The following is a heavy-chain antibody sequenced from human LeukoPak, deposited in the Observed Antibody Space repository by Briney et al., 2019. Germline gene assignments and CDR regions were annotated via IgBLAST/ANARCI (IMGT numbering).Heavy chain of an antibody. V-gene: IGHV4-30-4*08. Sequence: KASETLSLTCTVSGGSISSGDYYWSWIRQPPGKGLEWIGYIYYSGSTYYNPSLKSRVTISGDTSKNQFSLKLSSVTAADMAVYYCARDGLNGYVWGSPNVWGKGTTVTVSS. J-gene: IGHJ6*04. CDR1: GGSISSGDYY. CDR3: ARDGLNGYVWGSPNV. CDR2: IYYSGST. D-gene: IGHD3-16*01.